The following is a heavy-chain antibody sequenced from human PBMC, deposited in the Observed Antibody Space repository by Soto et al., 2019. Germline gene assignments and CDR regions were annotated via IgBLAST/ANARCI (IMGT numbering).Heavy chain of an antibody. D-gene: IGHD3-10*01. V-gene: IGHV1-8*01. CDR1: GYTFSNYD. J-gene: IGHJ4*02. CDR2: VNPNNGDT. CDR3: VKVSRKGSAIDFDY. Sequence: QVKLVQSGAELKKPGASVKVSCKASGYTFSNYDMNWVRQATGQGPEWIGWVNPNNGDTGYAQKFQGRVTLTTDTSTTTAYMELTSLRSEDTAIYYCVKVSRKGSAIDFDYWGQGTLITVSS.